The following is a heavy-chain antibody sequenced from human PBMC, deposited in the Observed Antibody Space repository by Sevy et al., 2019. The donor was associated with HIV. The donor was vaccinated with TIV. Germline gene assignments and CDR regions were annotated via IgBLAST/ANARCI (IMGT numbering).Heavy chain of an antibody. V-gene: IGHV3-30-3*01. CDR3: ALERLSSDVAEYFEN. Sequence: GGSLRLSCAASGFTSSYFSMHWVRQAPGKGLEWVATISYDGSNEHYADSVKGRFTISRDNSKNALYLQMNSLRAEDTAVYSCALERLSSDVAEYFENWGQGTLVTVSS. CDR1: GFTSSYFS. D-gene: IGHD1-1*01. J-gene: IGHJ1*01. CDR2: ISYDGSNE.